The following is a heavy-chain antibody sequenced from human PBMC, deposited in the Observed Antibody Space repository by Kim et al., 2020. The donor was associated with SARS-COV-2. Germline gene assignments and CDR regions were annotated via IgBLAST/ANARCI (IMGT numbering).Heavy chain of an antibody. D-gene: IGHD1-26*01. CDR2: INAGNGNT. CDR3: ARHSGSYYDCFDY. V-gene: IGHV1-3*01. Sequence: ASVKVSCKASGYTFTSYAMHWVRQAPGQRLEWMGWINAGNGNTKYSQKFQGRVTITRDTSASTAYMELSSLRSEDTAVYYCARHSGSYYDCFDYWGQGTLVTVSS. CDR1: GYTFTSYA. J-gene: IGHJ4*02.